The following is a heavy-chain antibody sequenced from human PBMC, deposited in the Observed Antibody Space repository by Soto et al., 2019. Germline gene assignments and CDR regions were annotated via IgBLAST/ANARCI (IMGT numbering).Heavy chain of an antibody. D-gene: IGHD5-12*01. CDR2: ISAYTGNT. J-gene: IGHJ2*01. CDR3: AWSGYSGYDFWYFDL. Sequence: QVQLVQSGAEVKKPGASVKVSCKASGYTFTSYGISWVRQAPGQGLEWMGWISAYTGNTNYAQKLQGRGPMTTDTSTSTGYMELRSLRSDDTAVYYCAWSGYSGYDFWYFDLWGRGTLVTVSS. V-gene: IGHV1-18*01. CDR1: GYTFTSYG.